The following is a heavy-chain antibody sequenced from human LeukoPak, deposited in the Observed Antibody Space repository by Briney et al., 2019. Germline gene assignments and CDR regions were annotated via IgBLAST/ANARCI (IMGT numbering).Heavy chain of an antibody. CDR2: NWYDGSNK. CDR3: ARDSRIAVAATTGGWFDH. D-gene: IGHD6-19*01. CDR1: GFTLSSYG. Sequence: GGSLRLSCPACGFTLSSYGMPWVRQAPGKGLGWVPVNWYDGSNKYYADSVKGRFTISRDNSKNTLYLQMNSLRAEDTAVYYCARDSRIAVAATTGGWFDHWGQGTLVTVSS. J-gene: IGHJ5*02. V-gene: IGHV3-33*01.